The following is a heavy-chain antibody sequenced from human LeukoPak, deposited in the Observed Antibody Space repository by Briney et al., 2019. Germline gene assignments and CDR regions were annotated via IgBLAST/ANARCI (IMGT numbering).Heavy chain of an antibody. D-gene: IGHD3-22*01. CDR2: ISSNSHYI. CDR3: ARDGSAHYNDNTGYRGEFDS. J-gene: IGHJ4*02. CDR1: GFTFSSYT. V-gene: IGHV3-21*01. Sequence: GGSLRLSCAASGFTFSSYTMNWVRQAPGKGLEWVSCISSNSHYIYYADSEKGRFTISRDNAKNSLYLQMNSLRAEDAAVYYCARDGSAHYNDNTGYRGEFDSWGQGAPVTVSS.